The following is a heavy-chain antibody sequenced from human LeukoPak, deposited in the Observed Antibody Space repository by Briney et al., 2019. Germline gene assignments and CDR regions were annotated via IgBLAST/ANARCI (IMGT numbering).Heavy chain of an antibody. Sequence: SETLSLTCTVSGGSVRSGNYFWSWIRQSPGKGLEWIGYIYFRGNTKYSPALESRVTISEDPSKNQFSLRLTSLTAADTAVYYCARGDGGSSTVPIYWFDSWGQGTLVTVSS. CDR2: IYFRGNT. V-gene: IGHV4-61*01. J-gene: IGHJ5*01. CDR3: ARGDGGSSTVPIYWFDS. CDR1: GGSVRSGNYF. D-gene: IGHD4-17*01.